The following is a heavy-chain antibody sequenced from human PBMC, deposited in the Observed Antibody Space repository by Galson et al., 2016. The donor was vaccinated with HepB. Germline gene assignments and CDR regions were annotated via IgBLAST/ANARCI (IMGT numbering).Heavy chain of an antibody. CDR1: GFTFSSYW. V-gene: IGHV3-74*01. J-gene: IGHJ4*02. D-gene: IGHD6-13*01. Sequence: SLRLSCAASGFTFSSYWMHWVRQVPGEGLVWVSRINTDGGFTSYADSVTGRFTISRDNAKNTLYLQMNSLRVEDTAVYYCATFGISWNLGYWGQGTLVTVSS. CDR3: ATFGISWNLGY. CDR2: INTDGGFT.